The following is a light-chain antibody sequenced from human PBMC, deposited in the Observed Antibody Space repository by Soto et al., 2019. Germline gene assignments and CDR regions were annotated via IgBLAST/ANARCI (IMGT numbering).Light chain of an antibody. CDR1: QGIRND. CDR2: AAS. CDR3: LQDYNYPLT. V-gene: IGKV1-6*01. Sequence: ALQMTQSPSSLSASVGDRVTITCRASQGIRNDLGWYQQKPGKAPKLLIFAASTLQSGVPSRFSGSGSGTDFTLTISSLQAEDFATYYCLQDYNYPLTFGGGTKVEIK. J-gene: IGKJ4*01.